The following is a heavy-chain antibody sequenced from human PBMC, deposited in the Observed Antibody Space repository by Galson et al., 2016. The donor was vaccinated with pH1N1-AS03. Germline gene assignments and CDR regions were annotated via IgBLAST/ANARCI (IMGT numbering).Heavy chain of an antibody. CDR1: GGSIRINH. V-gene: IGHV4-4*08. CDR3: ARSPRVISVAGTFPSRFDP. Sequence: ETLSLTCSVSGGSIRINHWSWIRQPPGKGLEWIGSIYPGVNADYNPSLKSRVTISVDTSKNQFSLKLSSVTAADTAVYYCARSPRVISVAGTFPSRFDPWGQGTLVTVSS. D-gene: IGHD6-19*01. J-gene: IGHJ5*02. CDR2: IYPGVNA.